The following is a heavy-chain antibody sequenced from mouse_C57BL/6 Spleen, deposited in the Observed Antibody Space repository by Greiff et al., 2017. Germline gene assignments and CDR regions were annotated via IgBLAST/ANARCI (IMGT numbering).Heavy chain of an antibody. V-gene: IGHV2-6*03. CDR3: ARSGYYGSSVYYAMDY. J-gene: IGHJ4*01. CDR1: GFSLTSYG. D-gene: IGHD1-1*01. CDR2: IWSDGST. Sequence: VMLVESGPGLVAPSQSLSITCTASGFSLTSYGVHWVRQPPGKGLEWLVVIWSDGSTTYNSALKSRLSISKDNSKSQVFLKMNSLQTDDTAMYYCARSGYYGSSVYYAMDYWGQGTSVTVSS.